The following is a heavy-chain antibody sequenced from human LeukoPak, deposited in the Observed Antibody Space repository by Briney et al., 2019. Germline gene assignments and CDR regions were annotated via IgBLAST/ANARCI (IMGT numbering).Heavy chain of an antibody. J-gene: IGHJ4*02. Sequence: GGSLRLSCAASGFTFSSYAMSWVRQAPGKGLEWVSAISGNGDITYYTDSVKGRFTISRDNSKNTLFLQMNNVRAEDTAVYYCARDFDWGQGTLVTVSS. CDR3: ARDFD. V-gene: IGHV3-23*01. CDR2: ISGNGDIT. CDR1: GFTFSSYA.